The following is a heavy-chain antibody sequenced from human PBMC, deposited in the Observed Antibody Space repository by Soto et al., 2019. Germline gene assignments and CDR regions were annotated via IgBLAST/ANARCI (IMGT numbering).Heavy chain of an antibody. CDR2: ISWNSGSI. J-gene: IGHJ3*02. V-gene: IGHV3-9*01. CDR1: GFTFDDYA. CDR3: AKDRNPGWGDSTDAFDI. Sequence: GGSLRLSCAASGFTFDDYAMHWVRQAPGKGLEWVSGISWNSGSIGYADSVKGRFTISRDNAKNSLYLQMNSLRAEDTALYYCAKDRNPGWGDSTDAFDIWGQGTMVTVS. D-gene: IGHD1-1*01.